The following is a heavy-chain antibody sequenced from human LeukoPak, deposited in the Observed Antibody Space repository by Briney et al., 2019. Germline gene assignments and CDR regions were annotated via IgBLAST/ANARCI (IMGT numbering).Heavy chain of an antibody. V-gene: IGHV3-7*01. D-gene: IGHD4-17*01. CDR2: IKQDGTEK. J-gene: IGHJ4*02. CDR3: ARGRYYLDS. Sequence: PGGSLRLSCAASGVTFNHYWLSWVRQAPGKGLEWVANIKQDGTEKYYVDSVKGRFTISRDNAKNTLYLQMNSLRAEDTAVYYCARGRYYLDSWGQGTLVTVSS. CDR1: GVTFNHYW.